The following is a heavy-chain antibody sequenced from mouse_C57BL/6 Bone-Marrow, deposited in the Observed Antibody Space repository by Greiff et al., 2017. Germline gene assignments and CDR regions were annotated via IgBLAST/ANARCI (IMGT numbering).Heavy chain of an antibody. CDR2: IDPENGDT. CDR3: TTLYYGSYYFDY. D-gene: IGHD2-1*01. CDR1: GFNIKDDY. J-gene: IGHJ2*01. V-gene: IGHV14-4*01. Sequence: EVKLMESGAELVRPGASVKLSCTASGFNIKDDYMHWVKQRPEQGLEWIGWIDPENGDTEYASKFQGKATITADTSSNTAYLQLSSLTSEDTAVYYCTTLYYGSYYFDYWGQGTTLTVSS.